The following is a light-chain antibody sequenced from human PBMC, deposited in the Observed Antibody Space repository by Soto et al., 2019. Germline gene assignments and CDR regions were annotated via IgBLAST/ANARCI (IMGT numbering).Light chain of an antibody. J-gene: IGKJ1*01. V-gene: IGKV3-20*01. Sequence: EIVLTQSPGTLSLSPGEIATLSCRASPSVSSSYLAWYQQKPGQAPRLLIYGASSRAPGIPDRFSGSGAGTAFTLTISRLEPEDVAVYYCQQYGSSPSWTFGQGTKVEIK. CDR1: PSVSSSY. CDR3: QQYGSSPSWT. CDR2: GAS.